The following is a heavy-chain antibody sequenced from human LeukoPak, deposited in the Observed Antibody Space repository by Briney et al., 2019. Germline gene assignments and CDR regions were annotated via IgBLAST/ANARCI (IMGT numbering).Heavy chain of an antibody. CDR2: ISYDGSNK. Sequence: GGSLRLSCAASGFTFSSYAMHWARQAPGKGLEWVAVISYDGSNKYYADSVKGRFTISRDNSKNTLYLQMNSLRAEDTAVYDCARDSSSTPLYYSGAFDIWGQGTMVTLPS. CDR3: ARDSSSTPLYYSGAFDI. CDR1: GFTFSSYA. J-gene: IGHJ3*02. V-gene: IGHV3-30*04. D-gene: IGHD4-11*01.